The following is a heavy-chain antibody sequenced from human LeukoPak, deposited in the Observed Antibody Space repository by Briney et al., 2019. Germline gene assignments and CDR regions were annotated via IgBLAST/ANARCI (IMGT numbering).Heavy chain of an antibody. J-gene: IGHJ3*02. Sequence: SETLSLTCAVYGGSLSDYYWSWIRQPPGKGLEWIGEINHSGSTNYNPSLKSRVTISVDTSKNQFSLKLSSVTAADTAVYYCARAYCSSTSCYTSAFDIWGQGIMVTVSS. CDR2: INHSGST. CDR1: GGSLSDYY. CDR3: ARAYCSSTSCYTSAFDI. D-gene: IGHD2-2*02. V-gene: IGHV4-34*01.